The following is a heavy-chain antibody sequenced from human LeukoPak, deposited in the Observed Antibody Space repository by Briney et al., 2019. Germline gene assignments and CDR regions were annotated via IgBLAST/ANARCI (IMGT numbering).Heavy chain of an antibody. V-gene: IGHV2-70*11. D-gene: IGHD2-15*01. CDR1: GFSLSTSGMC. CDR2: IDWDDDK. J-gene: IGHJ6*02. CDR3: ARMHLGYCSGGSCLEAAADGMDV. Sequence: ESGPTLVNPTLTLTLTCTFSGFSLSTSGMCVSWIRQPPGKALEWLARIDWDDDKYYSTSLKTRLTISKDTSKNQVVLTMTNMDPVDTATYYCARMHLGYCSGGSCLEAAADGMDVWGQGTTVTVSS.